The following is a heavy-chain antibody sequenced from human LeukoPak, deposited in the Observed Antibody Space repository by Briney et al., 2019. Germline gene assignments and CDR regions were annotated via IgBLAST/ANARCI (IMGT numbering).Heavy chain of an antibody. D-gene: IGHD3-9*01. V-gene: IGHV1-2*03. CDR3: ARSYDILTGYHLDY. J-gene: IGHJ4*02. CDR2: INPNSGDT. Sequence: LVASVKVSCKASGYTFTGYYMHWVRQAPGQGLEWMGWINPNSGDTNYAQKFQGRVTMTRDTSISTAYMELSRLRSDDTAVYYCARSYDILTGYHLDYWGQGTLVTVSS. CDR1: GYTFTGYY.